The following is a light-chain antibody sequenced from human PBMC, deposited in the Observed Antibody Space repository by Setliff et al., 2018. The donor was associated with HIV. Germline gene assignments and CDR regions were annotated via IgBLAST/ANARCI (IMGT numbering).Light chain of an antibody. Sequence: QSVLSQPPSASGTPGQRVTISCSGSRSNIGIHIVSWYRQLPETAPKLLIYSNDRRPSGVHDRFSGSKSDTSASLAISGLQSEDEADYYCATWDDSLHGLVFGPGTKVTVL. CDR2: SND. CDR3: ATWDDSLHGLV. J-gene: IGLJ1*01. V-gene: IGLV1-44*01. CDR1: RSNIGIHI.